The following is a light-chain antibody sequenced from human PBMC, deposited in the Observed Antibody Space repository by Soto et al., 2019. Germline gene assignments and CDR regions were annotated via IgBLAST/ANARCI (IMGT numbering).Light chain of an antibody. Sequence: DIVLTQTPLSLSATPGQPASISCKTSQRLLQSDAKTSMNWYFQKPAQPPQLLIYEGFNRFSGVPEWFSGGGSGTDFTRIISRVEAEDVGFYYCMQTIQLPLTFGGGTKVEIK. CDR1: QRLLQSDAKTS. CDR3: MQTIQLPLT. V-gene: IGKV2D-29*01. J-gene: IGKJ4*01. CDR2: EGF.